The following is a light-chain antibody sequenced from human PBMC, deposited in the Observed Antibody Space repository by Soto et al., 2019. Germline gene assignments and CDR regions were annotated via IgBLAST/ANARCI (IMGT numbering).Light chain of an antibody. J-gene: IGKJ4*01. CDR2: WAS. CDR3: QQYYTTLS. CDR1: QSVLYNSDNKNY. V-gene: IGKV4-1*01. Sequence: DIVMTQSPDSLAVSLGERATINCKSSQSVLYNSDNKNYLAWYQQKAGQPPKLLIYWASTRDSGVPDRFSGSGSGADFTLTINNLQAEDVAVYYCQQYYTTLSFGGGTKVENK.